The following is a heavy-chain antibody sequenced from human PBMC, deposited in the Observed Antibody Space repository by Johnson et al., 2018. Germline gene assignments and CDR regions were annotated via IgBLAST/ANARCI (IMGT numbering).Heavy chain of an antibody. CDR3: TTTRSEFWCGYRY. D-gene: IGHD3-3*01. Sequence: QVQLQESGPGLVKPSGTLSLTCTVSGDSISNIYWWTWVRQPPGEGLEWIGEISHRGNTNYNPALNSRVTISLDRSKNPCSLDLNFGTAADTAVYYCTTTRSEFWCGYRYWGQGSLVPVSS. CDR2: ISHRGNT. CDR1: GDSISNIYW. J-gene: IGHJ4*02. V-gene: IGHV4-4*02.